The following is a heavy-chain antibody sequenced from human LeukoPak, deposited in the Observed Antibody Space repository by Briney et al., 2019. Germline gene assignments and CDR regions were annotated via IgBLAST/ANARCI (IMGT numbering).Heavy chain of an antibody. CDR2: IGGSGGST. D-gene: IGHD3-10*01. J-gene: IGHJ6*02. CDR3: ANDYYGSGSYYKIMDV. V-gene: IGHV3-23*01. Sequence: GGSLRLSCAASGFTFSSYAMSWVRQAPGEGLEWVSAIGGSGGSTYYADSVKGRFTISRDNSKNTLYLQMNSLRAEDTAVYYCANDYYGSGSYYKIMDVWGQGTTVTVSS. CDR1: GFTFSSYA.